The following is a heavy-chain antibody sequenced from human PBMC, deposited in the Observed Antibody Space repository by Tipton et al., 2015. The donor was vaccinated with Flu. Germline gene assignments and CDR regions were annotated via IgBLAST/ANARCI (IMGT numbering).Heavy chain of an antibody. CDR2: IYYIGST. Sequence: TLSLTCTVSGGSISSYYWNWIRQHPGKGLEWIGHIYYIGSTYYNPSLKSRVTISVDTSKNQFSLKLSSVTAADTAVYYCARMEWTVTTPRYFDLWGRGTLVTVSS. CDR3: ARMEWTVTTPRYFDL. J-gene: IGHJ2*01. D-gene: IGHD4-17*01. V-gene: IGHV4-59*06. CDR1: GGSISSYY.